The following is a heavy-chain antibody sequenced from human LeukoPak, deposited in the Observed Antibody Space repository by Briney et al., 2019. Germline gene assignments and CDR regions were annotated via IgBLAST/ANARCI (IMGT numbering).Heavy chain of an antibody. D-gene: IGHD1-26*01. CDR3: AKGDNSGSSPNWFDP. J-gene: IGHJ5*02. CDR2: ISGSGGST. V-gene: IGHV3-23*01. Sequence: PGGSLRLSCAASGFTFSSYAMSWVRQAPGKGLEWVSAISGSGGSTYYADSVKGRFTISRDNSKNTLYLQMNSLRAEDTAVYYCAKGDNSGSSPNWFDPWGQGTLVTVSS. CDR1: GFTFSSYA.